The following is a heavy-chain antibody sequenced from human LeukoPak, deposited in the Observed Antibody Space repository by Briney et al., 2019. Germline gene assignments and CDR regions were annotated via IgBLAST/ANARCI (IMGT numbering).Heavy chain of an antibody. Sequence: SETLSLTCTVSGGSISIYYGSWLRQPAGKGLEWIGRNYTSGSTNYNPSLKSRVTMSVDTSKNQFSLKLRSVTAADTAVYYCAREEEDYYDGSGYYGDWGQGTLVTVSS. CDR2: NYTSGST. CDR3: AREEEDYYDGSGYYGD. CDR1: GGSISIYY. D-gene: IGHD3-22*01. J-gene: IGHJ4*02. V-gene: IGHV4-4*07.